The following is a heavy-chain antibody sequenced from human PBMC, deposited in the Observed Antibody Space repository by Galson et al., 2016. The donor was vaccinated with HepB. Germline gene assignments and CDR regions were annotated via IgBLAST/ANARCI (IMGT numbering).Heavy chain of an antibody. V-gene: IGHV3-74*01. CDR2: IRND. J-gene: IGHJ4*02. D-gene: IGHD3-16*01. CDR1: GFTFSSYW. CDR3: ARDGGLGTPFDC. Sequence: SLRLSCAASGFTFSSYWIHWVRQAPGKGLEWVSRIRNDETTSVIGRFTISRDNAKNTLYLEMNSLRAEDTAVYYSARDGGLGTPFDCWGQGTLVTVSS.